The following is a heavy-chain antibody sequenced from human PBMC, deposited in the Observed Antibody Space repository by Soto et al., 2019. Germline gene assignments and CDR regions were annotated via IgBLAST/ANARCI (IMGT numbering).Heavy chain of an antibody. CDR1: GFTFSSYW. CDR3: ARHSRLRPGGFDP. CDR2: INSDGSST. D-gene: IGHD2-15*01. J-gene: IGHJ5*02. Sequence: GGSLRLSCAASGFTFSSYWMHWVRQAPGKGLVWVSRINSDGSSTSYADSVKGRFTISRDNAKNTLYLQMNSLRAEDTAVYYCARHSRLRPGGFDPWGQGTMVTVSS. V-gene: IGHV3-74*01.